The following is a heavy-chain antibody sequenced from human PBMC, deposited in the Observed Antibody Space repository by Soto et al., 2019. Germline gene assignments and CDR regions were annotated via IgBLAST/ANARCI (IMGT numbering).Heavy chain of an antibody. CDR1: GYTFTSYD. CDR2: MNPNSGGT. V-gene: IGHV1-8*01. CDR3: AITSRAMGDG. Sequence: QVQLVQSGAEVKKPGASVKVSCKASGYTFTSYDVNWVRQATGQGLEWMGWMNPNSGGTDYAQIFQGRVTMTRDTSISTAYMELSSLTSEDTAVYYCAITSRAMGDGWGQGTMVTVSS. J-gene: IGHJ4*02. D-gene: IGHD3-16*01.